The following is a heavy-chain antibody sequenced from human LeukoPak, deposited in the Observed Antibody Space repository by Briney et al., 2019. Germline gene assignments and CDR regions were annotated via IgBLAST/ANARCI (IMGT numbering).Heavy chain of an antibody. CDR3: ARSDCSSTSCYSPALAWFDP. D-gene: IGHD2-2*01. J-gene: IGHJ5*02. CDR1: GGSFSGYY. CDR2: INHSGST. Sequence: PSETLSLTCAVYGGSFSGYYWSWIRQPPGKGLEWIGEINHSGSTNYNPSLKSRVTISVDTSKNQFSLKLSSVTAADTAVYYCARSDCSSTSCYSPALAWFDPWGQGTLVTVSS. V-gene: IGHV4-34*01.